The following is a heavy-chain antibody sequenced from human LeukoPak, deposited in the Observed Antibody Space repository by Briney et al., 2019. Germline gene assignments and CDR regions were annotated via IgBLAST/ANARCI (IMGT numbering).Heavy chain of an antibody. CDR3: AREGYSSGYQRGCFDL. CDR2: IYASGNT. J-gene: IGHJ2*01. V-gene: IGHV4-4*07. D-gene: IGHD6-19*01. CDR1: GHPNSSYY. Sequence: SETLSLTCTVSGHPNSSYYWSWIRHPAAKGREWIGRIYASGNTNYNPSLKSRVTMFIDTSKNQFSLDLSSVTAADTAVYYCAREGYSSGYQRGCFDLWGRGTLVAVSS.